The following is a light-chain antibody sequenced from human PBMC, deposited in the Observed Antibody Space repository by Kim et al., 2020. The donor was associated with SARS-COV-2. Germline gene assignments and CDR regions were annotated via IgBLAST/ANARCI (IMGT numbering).Light chain of an antibody. CDR2: QDS. Sequence: VSPGQTASITCAGDKLGDKYTCWYQQKPGQSPVLVIYQDSKRPSGIPERFSGSNSGNTATLTISGTRAMDEADYYCQAWDSSSVVFGGGTQLTVL. CDR3: QAWDSSSVV. J-gene: IGLJ2*01. V-gene: IGLV3-1*01. CDR1: KLGDKY.